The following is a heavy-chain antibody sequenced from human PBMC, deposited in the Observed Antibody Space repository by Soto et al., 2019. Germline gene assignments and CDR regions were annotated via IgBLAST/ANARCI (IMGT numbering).Heavy chain of an antibody. D-gene: IGHD3-22*01. J-gene: IGHJ4*02. CDR1: GFTFSTYP. V-gene: IGHV3-23*01. Sequence: EVQLLESGGGLVQPGGSLRLSCTASGFTFSTYPMGWVRQAPGKGLQWVSAISGSGSNTYYADSVKGRFTISRDASENTLYLQMNSLSAEDTAVYYCAKGALSWTLTGGYYDYWGQGTLATVSS. CDR3: AKGALSWTLTGGYYDY. CDR2: ISGSGSNT.